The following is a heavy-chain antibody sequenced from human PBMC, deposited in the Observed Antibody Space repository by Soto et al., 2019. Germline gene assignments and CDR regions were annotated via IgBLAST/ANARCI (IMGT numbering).Heavy chain of an antibody. J-gene: IGHJ3*02. D-gene: IGHD3-10*01. CDR2: IHHIGTT. CDR3: ARTEAGAFHI. Sequence: QVQLQESGPGLVKPSGILSLTCAVSGGSLTTFNWWSWVRQSPGKGLEWIGEIHHIGTTNYNSSLDSRVTISLDKSRNHFSLTLISVTAADSAVYYCARTEAGAFHIWGQGKMITVSS. CDR1: GGSLTTFNW. V-gene: IGHV4-4*02.